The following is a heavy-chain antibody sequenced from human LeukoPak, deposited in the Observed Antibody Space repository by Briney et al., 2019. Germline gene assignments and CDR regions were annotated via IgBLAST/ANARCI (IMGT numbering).Heavy chain of an antibody. CDR1: GGSFSGYH. CDR3: ASSIGRYSSSSLTFDY. V-gene: IGHV4-34*01. Sequence: SETLSLTCAVYGGSFSGYHWSWIRQPPGKGLEWIGEINHSGSTNYNPSLKSRVTISVDTSKNQFPLKLSSVTAADTAVYYCASSIGRYSSSSLTFDYWGQGTLVTVSS. D-gene: IGHD6-6*01. CDR2: INHSGST. J-gene: IGHJ4*02.